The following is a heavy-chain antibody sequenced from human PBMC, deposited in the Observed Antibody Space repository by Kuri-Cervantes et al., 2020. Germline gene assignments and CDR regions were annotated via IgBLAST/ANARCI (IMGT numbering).Heavy chain of an antibody. Sequence: ASVKVSCKASGYTFTSYGISWVRQAPGQGLEWMGWISAYNGNTNYAQKLQGRVTMTTDTSTSTAYMELGSLRSDDTAVYYCARVGNAGGVAAAGGGVDVWGQGTTVTVSS. CDR3: ARVGNAGGVAAAGGGVDV. CDR2: ISAYNGNT. D-gene: IGHD6-13*01. CDR1: GYTFTSYG. V-gene: IGHV1-18*01. J-gene: IGHJ6*02.